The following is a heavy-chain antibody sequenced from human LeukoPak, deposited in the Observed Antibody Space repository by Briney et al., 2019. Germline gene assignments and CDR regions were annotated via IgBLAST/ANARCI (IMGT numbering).Heavy chain of an antibody. J-gene: IGHJ3*02. V-gene: IGHV4-30-2*01. CDR2: IYHSGST. CDR1: GGSISSGGYY. D-gene: IGHD3-3*01. Sequence: PSETLSLTCTVSGGSISSGGYYWSWIRQPPGKGLEWIGYIYHSGSTYYNPSLKSRVTISVDRSKNQFSLKLSSVTAADTAVYYCARDFWSGYYSGGTFDIWGQGTMVTVSS. CDR3: ARDFWSGYYSGGTFDI.